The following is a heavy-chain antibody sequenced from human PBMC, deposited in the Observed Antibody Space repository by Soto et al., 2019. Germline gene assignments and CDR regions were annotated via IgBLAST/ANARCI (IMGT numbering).Heavy chain of an antibody. V-gene: IGHV3-11*06. J-gene: IGHJ6*04. CDR1: GLSFSDYY. Sequence: GVSLRLSCVVSGLSFSDYYMSWIRQAPGKGLEWVSYISSSYIYYADSVKGRFTISRDNAKNSLYLQMNSLRAEDTAVYYCAREVSSSKLWGPYYYGMDVWGKGTTVTVSS. CDR3: AREVSSSKLWGPYYYGMDV. D-gene: IGHD3-16*01. CDR2: ISSSYI.